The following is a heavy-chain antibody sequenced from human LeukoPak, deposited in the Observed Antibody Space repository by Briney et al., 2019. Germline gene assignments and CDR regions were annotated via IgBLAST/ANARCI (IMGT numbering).Heavy chain of an antibody. Sequence: GGSLTLSCEGSGFTFEDFDMTWVRQAPGKGLERVSTIKWNGDVIGYADSVKGRFIISRDNAKNSLFLQMNSLRADDTAFYYCARDPTLYSRDYWGQGTLVTVSS. CDR1: GFTFEDFD. D-gene: IGHD4-11*01. CDR2: IKWNGDVI. CDR3: ARDPTLYSRDY. J-gene: IGHJ4*02. V-gene: IGHV3-20*04.